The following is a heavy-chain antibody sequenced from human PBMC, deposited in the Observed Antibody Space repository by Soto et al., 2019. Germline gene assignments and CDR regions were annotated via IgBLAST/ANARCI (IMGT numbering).Heavy chain of an antibody. D-gene: IGHD2-8*02. V-gene: IGHV1-58*01. CDR3: ARDTGGLDY. CDR1: GFTFTSSA. Sequence: ASVKVSCKASGFTFTSSAVQWVRQARGQRLEWIGWIVVGSGNTNYAQKFQERVTISRDNAKNSLYLQMNSLRAEDTAVYYCARDTGGLDYWGQGTLVTVSS. J-gene: IGHJ4*02. CDR2: IVVGSGNT.